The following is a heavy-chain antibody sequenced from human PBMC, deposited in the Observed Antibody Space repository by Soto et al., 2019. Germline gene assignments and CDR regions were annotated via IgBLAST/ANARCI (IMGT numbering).Heavy chain of an antibody. V-gene: IGHV3-48*02. CDR2: IDSSRSVI. CDR3: ARESVSCSGGRCHGLGFDP. CDR1: GFTFASYS. J-gene: IGHJ5*02. D-gene: IGHD2-15*01. Sequence: EVQLVESGGGLVQPGGSLRLSCAASGFTFASYSMNWVRQAPGQGLAWVASIDSSRSVIYYADSVKGRFTISRDNAKNSLYLQMNSLRDEDTAVYYCARESVSCSGGRCHGLGFDPWGQGTLVTVSS.